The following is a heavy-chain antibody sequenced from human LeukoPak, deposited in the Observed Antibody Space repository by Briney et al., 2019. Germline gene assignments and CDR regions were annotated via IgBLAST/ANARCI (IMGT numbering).Heavy chain of an antibody. Sequence: PGRSLRLSCVASGFTFSSYDMHWVRQAPGKGLEWVAVIAFDGSNELYADSVKGRFTTSRDISKNTLYLEMNSLKAEDSAIYYCSRGRYGDYSRSGYYYGMDVWGQGTTVTVSS. CDR1: GFTFSSYD. J-gene: IGHJ6*02. V-gene: IGHV3-30-3*01. CDR3: SRGRYGDYSRSGYYYGMDV. D-gene: IGHD4-17*01. CDR2: IAFDGSNE.